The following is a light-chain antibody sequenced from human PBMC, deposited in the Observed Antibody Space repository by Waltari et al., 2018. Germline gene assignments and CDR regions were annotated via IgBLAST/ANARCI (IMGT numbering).Light chain of an antibody. J-gene: IGKJ5*01. V-gene: IGKV4-1*01. CDR3: QQYFNSPIA. Sequence: DIVMTQSPDSLLVSLGERATISCNSSQSILYTSNDKNYLPWYQQKAGQPPRLLVHWASSRESGVPDRFRGSGSGTDFTLTISNLQPEDVAFYWCQQYFNSPIAFGQGTRLEIK. CDR1: QSILYTSNDKNY. CDR2: WAS.